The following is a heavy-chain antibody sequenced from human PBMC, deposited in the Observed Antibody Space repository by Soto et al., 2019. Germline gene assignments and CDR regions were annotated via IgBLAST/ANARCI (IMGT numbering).Heavy chain of an antibody. D-gene: IGHD3-10*01. CDR3: ARRSTMVRGVIINWFDP. Sequence: ASETLSLTCAVYGGSFSGYYWSWIRQPPGKGLEWIGEINHSGSTNYNPSLKSRVTISVYTSKNQFSLKLSSVTAADTAVYYCARRSTMVRGVIINWFDPWGQGTLVTVSS. CDR2: INHSGST. CDR1: GGSFSGYY. V-gene: IGHV4-34*01. J-gene: IGHJ5*02.